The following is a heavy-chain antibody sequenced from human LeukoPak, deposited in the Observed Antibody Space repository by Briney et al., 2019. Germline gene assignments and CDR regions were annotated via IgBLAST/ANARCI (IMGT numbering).Heavy chain of an antibody. J-gene: IGHJ4*02. V-gene: IGHV3-7*03. D-gene: IGHD2-15*01. Sequence: GGSLRISCAASGFTFSNYWMSWVRQAPGKGLEWVANIKEDGSEKYYVDSVKGRFTISRDHAKGSLYLQMNSLRVEDTAVYYCATGWLDHWGQGALVTVSS. CDR3: ATGWLDH. CDR2: IKEDGSEK. CDR1: GFTFSNYW.